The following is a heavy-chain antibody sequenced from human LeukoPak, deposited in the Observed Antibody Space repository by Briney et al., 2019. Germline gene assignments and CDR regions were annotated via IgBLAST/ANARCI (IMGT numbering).Heavy chain of an antibody. CDR2: INPSGGST. D-gene: IGHD1/OR15-1a*01. CDR1: GCTFTSYY. CDR3: ARDWGKAGTAYFDY. Sequence: ASVKVSCKASGCTFTSYYMHWVRQAPGQGLEWMGIINPSGGSTSYAQRFQGRVTMTRDMSTSTVYMELSSLRSEDTAVYYCARDWGKAGTAYFDYWGQGTLVTVSS. J-gene: IGHJ4*02. V-gene: IGHV1-46*01.